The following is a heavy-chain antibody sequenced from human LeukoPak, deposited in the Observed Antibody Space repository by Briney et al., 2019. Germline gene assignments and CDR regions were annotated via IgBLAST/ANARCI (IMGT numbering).Heavy chain of an antibody. CDR1: RFTFRTYA. CDR2: ISGSGDTT. V-gene: IGHV3-23*01. CDR3: AKSQRNDQQVVQRNDC. J-gene: IGHJ4*02. Sequence: GGSLRLSCTASRFTFRTYAMSWVRQAPGKGLEWVSSISGSGDTTYYTGSVKGRFTISRDNSKNAMYLQMSSLRAEDTAVYYCAKSQRNDQQVVQRNDCWGQGTLVTVSS. D-gene: IGHD2-2*01.